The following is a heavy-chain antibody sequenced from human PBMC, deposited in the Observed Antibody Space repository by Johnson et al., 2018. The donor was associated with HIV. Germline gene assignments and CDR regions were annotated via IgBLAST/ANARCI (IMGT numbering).Heavy chain of an antibody. V-gene: IGHV3-7*01. Sequence: VQLVESGGGVVRPGGSLRLSCAASGFTFSIYAMYWVRQAPGKGLEWVANIKQDGSEKYYVDSVKGRFTISRDNAKNSLYLQMNSLRARDTAVYYCARDRPVYDWPPPNDAFDIGGQGTMVTVSS. J-gene: IGHJ3*02. CDR2: IKQDGSEK. CDR3: ARDRPVYDWPPPNDAFDI. D-gene: IGHD3-16*01. CDR1: GFTFSIYA.